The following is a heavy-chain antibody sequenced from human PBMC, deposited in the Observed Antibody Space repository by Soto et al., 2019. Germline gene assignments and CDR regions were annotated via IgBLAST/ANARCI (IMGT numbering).Heavy chain of an antibody. Sequence: QVQLVESGGGVVQPGRSLRLSCAASGFTFSSYAMHWVRQAPGKGLEWVAVISYDGSNKYYADSVKGRFTISRDNSKNTLYLQMNSLRAEDTAVYYCARDPGGSLDYWGQGTLVTVSS. CDR1: GFTFSSYA. CDR2: ISYDGSNK. V-gene: IGHV3-30-3*01. J-gene: IGHJ4*02. CDR3: ARDPGGSLDY.